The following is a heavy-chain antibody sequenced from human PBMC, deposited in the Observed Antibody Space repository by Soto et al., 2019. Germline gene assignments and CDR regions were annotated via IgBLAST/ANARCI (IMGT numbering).Heavy chain of an antibody. CDR2: INHSGST. Sequence: QVQLQQWGAGLLKPSETLSLTCAVYGGSFSGYYWPWIRQPTGTGLEWIGEINHSGSTNYNPSLKSRVTISVATSKNQFSLKLTSVTAADTAVYYCARDKITGLFDYWGQGTLVTVSS. D-gene: IGHD2-8*02. CDR1: GGSFSGYY. J-gene: IGHJ4*02. CDR3: ARDKITGLFDY. V-gene: IGHV4-34*01.